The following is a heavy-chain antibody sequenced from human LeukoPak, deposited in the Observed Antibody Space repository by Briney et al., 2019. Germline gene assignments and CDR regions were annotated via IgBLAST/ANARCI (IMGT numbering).Heavy chain of an antibody. J-gene: IGHJ4*02. CDR3: ARGSFRLRLGELSFDFDY. Sequence: ASVNVSCKASGYTFTSYGISWVRQAPGQGLEWTGWISAYNGNTNYAQKLQGRVTMTTDTSTSTAYMELRSLRSDDTAVYYCARGSFRLRLGELSFDFDYWGQGTLVTVSS. V-gene: IGHV1-18*01. CDR1: GYTFTSYG. D-gene: IGHD3-16*02. CDR2: ISAYNGNT.